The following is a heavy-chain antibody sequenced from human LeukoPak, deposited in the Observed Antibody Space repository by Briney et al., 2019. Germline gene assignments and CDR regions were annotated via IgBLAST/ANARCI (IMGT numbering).Heavy chain of an antibody. D-gene: IGHD3-9*01. CDR2: IYYSGST. CDR1: GGSISSSSYY. J-gene: IGHJ4*02. CDR3: ARLYYDILTGYRPIDY. Sequence: SEPLSLTCTVSGGSISSSSYYWDWIRQPPGKGLEWIGSIYYSGSTYYNPSLKSRVTISVDTSKNQFSLKLSSVTAADTAVYYCARLYYDILTGYRPIDYWGQGTLVTVSS. V-gene: IGHV4-39*01.